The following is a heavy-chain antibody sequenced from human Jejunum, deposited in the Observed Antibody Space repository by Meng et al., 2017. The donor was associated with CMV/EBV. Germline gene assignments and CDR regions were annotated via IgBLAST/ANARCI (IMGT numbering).Heavy chain of an antibody. CDR1: GYTFTSYA. CDR3: ARDSPLDGYSLLDY. Sequence: QVQLVQSRSEWKQPGASVKVSCRPSGYTFTSYAINWVRQAPGQGPDWMGWIDPNTGNPTYDQGFTGRFVFSLDTSVSTAYLQINSLRADDTAVYYCARDSPLDGYSLLDYWGQGTLVTVSS. V-gene: IGHV7-4-1*02. D-gene: IGHD5-24*01. CDR2: IDPNTGNP. J-gene: IGHJ4*02.